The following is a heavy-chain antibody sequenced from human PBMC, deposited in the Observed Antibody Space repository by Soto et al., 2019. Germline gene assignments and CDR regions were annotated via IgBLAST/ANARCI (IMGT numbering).Heavy chain of an antibody. CDR2: IIPILGIA. V-gene: IGHV1-69*02. CDR3: ARASGYYYDSSGYYWIAGSAFDI. CDR1: GGTFSSYT. J-gene: IGHJ3*02. Sequence: GASVKVSCKASGGTFSSYTISWVRQAPGQGLEWMGRIIPILGIANYAQKFQGRVTITADKSTSTAYMELSSLRSEDTAVYYCARASGYYYDSSGYYWIAGSAFDIWGQGTMVTVSS. D-gene: IGHD3-22*01.